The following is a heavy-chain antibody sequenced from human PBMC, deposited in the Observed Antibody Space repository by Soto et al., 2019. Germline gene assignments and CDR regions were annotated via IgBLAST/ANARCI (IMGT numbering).Heavy chain of an antibody. Sequence: QVQLQESGPGLVKPSETLSLTCTVSGGSFSTYYWNWIRQPPGKGLEWIGYIYDSGSTNYNPSVKSRVPISVDASKNQFSLKLSSVTAAETAVYYCARDAYYYGSGSSYYYGMDVWGQGTTVTVSS. J-gene: IGHJ6*02. V-gene: IGHV4-59*01. CDR2: IYDSGST. D-gene: IGHD3-10*01. CDR1: GGSFSTYY. CDR3: ARDAYYYGSGSSYYYGMDV.